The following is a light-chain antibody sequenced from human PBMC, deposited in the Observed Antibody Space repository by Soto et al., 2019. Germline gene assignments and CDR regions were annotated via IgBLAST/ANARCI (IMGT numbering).Light chain of an antibody. CDR2: IDD. Sequence: QSVLTQPPSLSGTPGQRVTISCSGSTSNIAGNTVHWYQHLPETAPKLLIYIDDQRPSGVPDRFSGSNSGTSASLAISGLQSEDEADYYCATWDDSLNAAVFGGGTQLTVL. V-gene: IGLV1-44*01. J-gene: IGLJ7*01. CDR1: TSNIAGNT. CDR3: ATWDDSLNAAV.